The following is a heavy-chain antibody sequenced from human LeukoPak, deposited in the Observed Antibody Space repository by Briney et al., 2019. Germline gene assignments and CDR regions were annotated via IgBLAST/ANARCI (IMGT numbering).Heavy chain of an antibody. CDR2: ISGNGDTT. Sequence: GGSLRLSCAASGFTFSSYAMIWVGQAPGKGLEWVSVISGNGDTTYYADSVKGRFTISRDNSRNTVYLQMNSLRGDDTAVYYCVKDVNWSTYWGQGTLVTVSS. V-gene: IGHV3-23*01. D-gene: IGHD1-1*01. CDR3: VKDVNWSTY. CDR1: GFTFSSYA. J-gene: IGHJ4*02.